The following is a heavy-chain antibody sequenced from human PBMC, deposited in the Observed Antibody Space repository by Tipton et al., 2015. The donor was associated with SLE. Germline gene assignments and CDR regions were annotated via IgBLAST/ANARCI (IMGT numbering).Heavy chain of an antibody. CDR2: ITNSGNT. Sequence: TLSLTCTVSGVSISGSSYYWDWIRQPPGKGPEWIGRITNSGNTYYTPSFQSRVTMSVDTSKNHFSLKLSSVTAADTAVYYCASQNWNYFYWGQGPLVSVSS. CDR3: ASQNWNYFY. CDR1: GVSISGSSYY. V-gene: IGHV4-39*02. J-gene: IGHJ4*02. D-gene: IGHD1-7*01.